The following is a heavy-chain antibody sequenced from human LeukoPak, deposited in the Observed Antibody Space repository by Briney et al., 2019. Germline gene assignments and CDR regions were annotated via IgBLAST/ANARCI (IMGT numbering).Heavy chain of an antibody. D-gene: IGHD1-26*01. V-gene: IGHV4-39*07. CDR1: GVSISSSGYY. Sequence: SETLSLTCTVSGVSISSSGYYWGWIRQPPGKGLEWIGNIYYSGSTYYNPSLKSRVTISVDKSKNQFSLKLSSVTAADTAVYYCARVGATYFDYWGQGTLVTVSS. CDR3: ARVGATYFDY. CDR2: IYYSGST. J-gene: IGHJ4*02.